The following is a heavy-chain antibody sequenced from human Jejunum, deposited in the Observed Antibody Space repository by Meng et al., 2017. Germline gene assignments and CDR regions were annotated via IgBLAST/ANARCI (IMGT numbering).Heavy chain of an antibody. CDR2: IYWDDDK. J-gene: IGHJ4*02. CDR3: AHTLVSNWNYLSPFDS. V-gene: IGHV2-5*02. D-gene: IGHD1-7*01. Sequence: QITLKESGPTLVKPTQTLTLTCTFSEFSLSTSEVGVGWIRQPPGKALEWLALIYWDDDKRYSPSLNNRLTITKDTSRNQVVLTMTNMDPVDTATYYCAHTLVSNWNYLSPFDSWGQGTLVTVSS. CDR1: EFSLSTSEVG.